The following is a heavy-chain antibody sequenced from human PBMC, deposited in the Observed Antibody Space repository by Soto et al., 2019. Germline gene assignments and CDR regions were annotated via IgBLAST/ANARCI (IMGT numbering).Heavy chain of an antibody. CDR2: ISYDGGNK. CDR1: GFTFRNYA. CDR3: ARGDREDIAVVIGVRPGEYGVDV. V-gene: IGHV3-30-3*01. D-gene: IGHD2-15*01. J-gene: IGHJ6*02. Sequence: QVQLVESGGGVVQPGRSLRLSCAASGFTFRNYAMHWVRQAPGKGLECVAVISYDGGNKFYRDYVKGRFTISRDNSKNTLYLPINSPRYEDTAVYYCARGDREDIAVVIGVRPGEYGVDVWGQGTTVTVSS.